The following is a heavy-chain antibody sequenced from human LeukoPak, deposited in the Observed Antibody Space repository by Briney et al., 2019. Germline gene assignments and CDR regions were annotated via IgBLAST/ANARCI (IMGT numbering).Heavy chain of an antibody. CDR1: GYSFTSYG. CDR3: ARYFRAAMVSDWFDP. D-gene: IGHD5-18*01. V-gene: IGHV1-18*01. J-gene: IGHJ5*02. Sequence: ASVKVSCKASGYSFTSYGISWVRQAPGQGLEWMGWISAYNGNTNYAQKFQGRVTMTRDTSISTAYMELSRLRSDDTAVDYCARYFRAAMVSDWFDPWGQGTLVTASS. CDR2: ISAYNGNT.